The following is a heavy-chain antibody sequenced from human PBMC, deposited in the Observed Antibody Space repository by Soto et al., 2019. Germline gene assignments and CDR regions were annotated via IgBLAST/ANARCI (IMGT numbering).Heavy chain of an antibody. CDR2: LYSGGNT. V-gene: IGHV3-53*01. CDR3: ARDQRDGNSWPSSDYHYGMDV. J-gene: IGHJ6*02. Sequence: QPGGSLRLSCAVSGFTVSSNYMSWVRQAPGQGLEWVSSLYSGGNTYYADSVKGRFILSRDNSRNTLYFEMNGLRAEDTAVYYCARDQRDGNSWPSSDYHYGMDVWGQGTTVTVSS. D-gene: IGHD3-10*01. CDR1: GFTVSSNY.